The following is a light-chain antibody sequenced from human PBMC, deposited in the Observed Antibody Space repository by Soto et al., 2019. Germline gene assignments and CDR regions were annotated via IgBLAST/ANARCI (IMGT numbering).Light chain of an antibody. Sequence: EIVLTQSPATLSLSPGERATLSCRASQDVSRYLAWYQQKPGQAPRLLIYGASTRATGIPVRFSGSASGTEFTLTISSLQSEDFTVYYCQQYNKWPLTFGQGTKVDI. J-gene: IGKJ1*01. CDR2: GAS. V-gene: IGKV3-15*01. CDR3: QQYNKWPLT. CDR1: QDVSRY.